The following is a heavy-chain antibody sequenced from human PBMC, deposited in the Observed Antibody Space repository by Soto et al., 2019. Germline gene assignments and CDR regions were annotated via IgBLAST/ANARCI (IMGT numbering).Heavy chain of an antibody. J-gene: IGHJ6*03. Sequence: SETLSLTCTVSAVSISNDGYFWTWIRQRPGKGLEWIGDINHSGSTNYNPSLKSRVTISVDTSKNQFSLKLSSVTAADTAVYYCARRRSYDFWSGFMDVWGKGTTVTVSS. CDR1: AVSISNDGYF. CDR2: INHSGST. D-gene: IGHD3-3*01. CDR3: ARRRSYDFWSGFMDV. V-gene: IGHV4-34*01.